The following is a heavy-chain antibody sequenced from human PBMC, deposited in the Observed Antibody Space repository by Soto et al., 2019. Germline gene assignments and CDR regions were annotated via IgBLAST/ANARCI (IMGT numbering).Heavy chain of an antibody. CDR2: ISGGGGST. CDR3: AKGGVVVPTAVTS. Sequence: PGGSLRLSCAASGFTFSTYAMSWVRQAPGKGLEWVSAISGGGGSTYYADSVKGRFTISRDKSKNTLYLQMNSLRAEDTAVYYCAKGGVVVPTAVTSWGQGTLVTVSS. CDR1: GFTFSTYA. D-gene: IGHD2-2*01. V-gene: IGHV3-23*01. J-gene: IGHJ5*02.